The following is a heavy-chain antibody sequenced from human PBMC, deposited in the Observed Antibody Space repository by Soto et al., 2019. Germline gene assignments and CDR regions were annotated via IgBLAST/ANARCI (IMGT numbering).Heavy chain of an antibody. Sequence: EVQLVESGGGLVQPGGSLRLSCAASGFTCSSYWMHWVRQAPGKGLVWVSRINGEGSSINYADSVKCRFTISRDNAKNTLYLQMNSLRAEDTAVYYCASRNYEGGYWGQGTLVTVSS. D-gene: IGHD1-7*01. J-gene: IGHJ4*02. CDR1: GFTCSSYW. CDR3: ASRNYEGGY. V-gene: IGHV3-74*01. CDR2: INGEGSSI.